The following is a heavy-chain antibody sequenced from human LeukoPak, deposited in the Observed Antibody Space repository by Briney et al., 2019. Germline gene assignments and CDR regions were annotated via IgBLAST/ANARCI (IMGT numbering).Heavy chain of an antibody. V-gene: IGHV1-2*06. Sequence: VASVKVSCKASGYTFTVYYTHWVRQAPGQGLEWMGRINPNSGGTNYAQKFQGRVTMTRDTSISTAYMELSRLRSDDTAVYYCASGGSYSFSGVGYFDYWGQGTLVTVSS. D-gene: IGHD1-26*01. CDR2: INPNSGGT. CDR3: ASGGSYSFSGVGYFDY. CDR1: GYTFTVYY. J-gene: IGHJ4*02.